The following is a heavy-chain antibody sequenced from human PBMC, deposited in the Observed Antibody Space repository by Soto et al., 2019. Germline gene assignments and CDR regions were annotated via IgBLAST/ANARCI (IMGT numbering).Heavy chain of an antibody. J-gene: IGHJ6*02. CDR2: IYPGDSDT. CDR3: ARHSSNVRYHHYDMYG. D-gene: IGHD6-19*01. Sequence: GASLKISCKGSGYTFTDYWIGWVRQLPGKGLEWMGIIYPGDSDTRYSPSFQGHVTITVDKSTNTAYLQWNTLRASDTAMYYCARHSSNVRYHHYDMYGWGQRTTVIVSS. V-gene: IGHV5-51*01. CDR1: GYTFTDYW.